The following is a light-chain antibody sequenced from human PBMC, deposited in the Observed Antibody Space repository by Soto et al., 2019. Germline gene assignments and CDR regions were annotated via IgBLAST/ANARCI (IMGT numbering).Light chain of an antibody. J-gene: IGLJ1*01. CDR3: SSYTSSSTTPYF. Sequence: QSALTQPASVSGSPGQSITISCTGTSSDIGGYNFVSWYRQHPGKAPKLMIYEVINRPSGVSNRFSGSKSGNTASLTISGLQAEDDADYYCSSYTSSSTTPYFFGTGTKVTVL. CDR1: SSDIGGYNF. V-gene: IGLV2-14*01. CDR2: EVI.